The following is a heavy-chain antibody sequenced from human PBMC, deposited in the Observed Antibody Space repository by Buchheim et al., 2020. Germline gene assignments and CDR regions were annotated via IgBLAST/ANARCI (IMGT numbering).Heavy chain of an antibody. CDR2: ISVSGGNT. D-gene: IGHD5-18*01. CDR3: AKDGGYSSGYAFDY. Sequence: EVQLLESGGGLVQPGGSLRLSCAASGFTFSLFAMSWVRQAPGKGLEWVSTISVSGGNTYYADSVKGRFTISRDTSKNTLYLQMNSLRAGDTALYYCAKDGGYSSGYAFDYWGQGTL. J-gene: IGHJ4*02. V-gene: IGHV3-23*01. CDR1: GFTFSLFA.